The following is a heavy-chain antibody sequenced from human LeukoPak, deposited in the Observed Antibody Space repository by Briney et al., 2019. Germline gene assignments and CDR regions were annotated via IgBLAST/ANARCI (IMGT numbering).Heavy chain of an antibody. CDR1: GDSIISTIYR. CDR2: IHYSGNT. J-gene: IGHJ4*02. CDR3: ARLHDLDY. Sequence: SETLSLTCTLSGDSIISTIYRWGWIRQPPGKGLEWMGSIHYSGNTYYSPSLKSRVTMSVDTSKNQFSLKVRSVTATDTAVYYCARLHDLDYWGQGILVAVFS. V-gene: IGHV4-39*01. D-gene: IGHD5-24*01.